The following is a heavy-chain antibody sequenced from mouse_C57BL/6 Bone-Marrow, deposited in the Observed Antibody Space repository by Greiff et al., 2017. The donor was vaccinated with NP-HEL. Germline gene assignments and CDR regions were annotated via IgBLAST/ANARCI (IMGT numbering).Heavy chain of an antibody. CDR3: ARPFITTGVYFDV. Sequence: EVKLVESGGGLVKPGGSLKLSCAASGFTFSSYAMSWVRQTPEKRLEWVATISDGGSYTYYPDNVKARFTISRDNAKNNLYLQMSHLKSEDTAMYYCARPFITTGVYFDVWGTGTTVTVSS. CDR1: GFTFSSYA. V-gene: IGHV5-4*03. CDR2: ISDGGSYT. D-gene: IGHD1-1*01. J-gene: IGHJ1*03.